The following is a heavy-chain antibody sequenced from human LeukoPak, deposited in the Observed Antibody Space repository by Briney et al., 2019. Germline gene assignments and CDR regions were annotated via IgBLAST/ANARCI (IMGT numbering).Heavy chain of an antibody. D-gene: IGHD5-24*01. J-gene: IGHJ4*02. Sequence: GGSLRLSCAASEFTFRSCAMHWVRQAPGKGLEWVAVISYDGNNKYYADSVKGRFTISRDNSKNTLYLQMNSLRAEDTAVYFCARSRDGYKRFDSWGQGTLVTVSS. CDR2: ISYDGNNK. V-gene: IGHV3-30*03. CDR1: EFTFRSCA. CDR3: ARSRDGYKRFDS.